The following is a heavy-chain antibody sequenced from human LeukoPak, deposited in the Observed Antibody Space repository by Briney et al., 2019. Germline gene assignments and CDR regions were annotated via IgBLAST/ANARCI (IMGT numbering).Heavy chain of an antibody. J-gene: IGHJ6*03. Sequence: GASVKVSCKASGYTFTGYYMHWVRQAPGQGLEWMGGIIPIFGTANYAQKFQGRVTITADESTSTAYMELSGLRSEDTAVYYCARVTGWGYCSGGSCYYMDVWGKGTTVTISS. CDR3: ARVTGWGYCSGGSCYYMDV. CDR1: GYTFTGYY. V-gene: IGHV1-69*13. CDR2: IIPIFGTA. D-gene: IGHD2-15*01.